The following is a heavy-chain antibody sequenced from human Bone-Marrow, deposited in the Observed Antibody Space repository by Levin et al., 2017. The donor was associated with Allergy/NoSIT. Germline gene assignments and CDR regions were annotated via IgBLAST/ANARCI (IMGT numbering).Heavy chain of an antibody. CDR2: ISYDGSNK. V-gene: IGHV3-30*18. CDR1: GFPFNSYG. J-gene: IGHJ4*02. D-gene: IGHD6-13*01. Sequence: LSLTCAASGFPFNSYGMHWVRQAPGKGLEWVAVISYDGSNKYNADSVKGRFTISRDNSKNTLYLQMNSLRAEDTAVYYCAKDGSSWYDRVNYWGQGTLVTVSS. CDR3: AKDGSSWYDRVNY.